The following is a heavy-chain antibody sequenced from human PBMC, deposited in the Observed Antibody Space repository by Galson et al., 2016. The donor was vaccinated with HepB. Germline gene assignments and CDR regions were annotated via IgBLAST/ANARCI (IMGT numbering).Heavy chain of an antibody. J-gene: IGHJ4*02. V-gene: IGHV1-18*01. D-gene: IGHD5-18*01. CDR3: ARDSRYSGSY. CDR1: GYTFTSYG. CDR2: ISAYNGNT. Sequence: SVKVSCKASGYTFTSYGISWVRQAPGQGLEWMGWISAYNGNTNYAQKLQGRVTMTTDKSTSTAHMELRGLRSDDTAVYYCARDSRYSGSYWGQGTLVTVSS.